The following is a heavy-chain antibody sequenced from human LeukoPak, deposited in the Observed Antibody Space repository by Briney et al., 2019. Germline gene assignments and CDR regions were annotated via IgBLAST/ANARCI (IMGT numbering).Heavy chain of an antibody. J-gene: IGHJ4*02. CDR1: GYTFTIYY. CDR2: INPSGGST. V-gene: IGHV1-46*01. CDR3: ARDPSDVLWFGESYFDY. D-gene: IGHD3-10*01. Sequence: GASVKVSCKASGYTFTIYYMHWVRQAPGQGLEWMGIINPSGGSTSYAQKFQGRVTMTRDTSTSTVYMELSSLRSEDTAVYYCARDPSDVLWFGESYFDYWGQGTLVTVSS.